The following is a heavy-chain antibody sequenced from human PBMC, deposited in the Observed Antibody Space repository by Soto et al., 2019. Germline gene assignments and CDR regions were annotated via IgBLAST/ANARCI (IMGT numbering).Heavy chain of an antibody. D-gene: IGHD3-10*01. J-gene: IGHJ4*02. CDR1: GFTFSSYA. CDR3: ARDLGLGGVVRGVTVDY. CDR2: ISYDGSNK. Sequence: GGSLRLSCAASGFTFSSYAMHWVRQAPGKGLEWVAVISYDGSNKYYADSVKGRFTISRDNSKNTLYLQMNSLRAEDTAVYYCARDLGLGGVVRGVTVDYWGQGTLVTVSS. V-gene: IGHV3-30-3*01.